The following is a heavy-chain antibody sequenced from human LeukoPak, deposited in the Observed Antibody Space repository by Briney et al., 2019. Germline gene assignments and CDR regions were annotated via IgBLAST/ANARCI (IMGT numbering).Heavy chain of an antibody. Sequence: KPSETLSLTCTVSGGSISSYYWSWIRQPPGKGLEWIGYIYYSGSTNYNPSLKSRVTISVDTSKNQFSLKLSSVTAADTAVYYCARGRIVGATLPFDYWGQGTLVTVSS. CDR1: GGSISSYY. J-gene: IGHJ4*02. CDR3: ARGRIVGATLPFDY. V-gene: IGHV4-59*01. D-gene: IGHD1-26*01. CDR2: IYYSGST.